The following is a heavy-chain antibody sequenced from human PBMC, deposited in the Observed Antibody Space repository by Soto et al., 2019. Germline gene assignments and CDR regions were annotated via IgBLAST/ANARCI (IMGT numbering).Heavy chain of an antibody. V-gene: IGHV4-39*02. CDR3: VKDQGGYSGYVFDY. D-gene: IGHD5-12*01. J-gene: IGHJ4*02. CDR1: GGPISTSSYY. Sequence: SETLSLTCTVSGGPISTSSYYWGWIRQPPGKGLEWIATMYYSGRTYYNRSLKSRVTISRDNSKNTLYLQMSSLRAEDTAVYYCVKDQGGYSGYVFDYWGQGTLVTVS. CDR2: MYYSGRT.